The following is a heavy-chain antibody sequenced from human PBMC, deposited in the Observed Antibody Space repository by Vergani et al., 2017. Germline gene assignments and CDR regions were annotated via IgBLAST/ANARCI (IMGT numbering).Heavy chain of an antibody. D-gene: IGHD4-17*01. J-gene: IGHJ3*01. V-gene: IGHV1-18*01. CDR1: GYTFTRYS. CDR2: ISDFHRNT. CDR3: ARGMGVGSGDAEPFDV. Sequence: QVHLVQSGAEVKKPGASVKVSCKASGYTFTRYSISWVRQAPGQGLEWMGWISDFHRNTNYGQKFKGRVTLTTDTSTSTADLELRSLRSDDTAVYYCARGMGVGSGDAEPFDVWGQGTMVTVSS.